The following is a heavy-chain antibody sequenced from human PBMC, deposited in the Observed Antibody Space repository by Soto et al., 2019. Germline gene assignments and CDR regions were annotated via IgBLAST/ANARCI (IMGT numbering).Heavy chain of an antibody. V-gene: IGHV4-31*03. CDR3: ATSPMGKVTTAYYFDE. D-gene: IGHD4-17*01. CDR1: GASFNIGGYY. J-gene: IGHJ4*02. Sequence: SLALTCSVSGASFNIGGYYWTGIRQHPGKGLEWIGYIYYSGSTYYSPSLRSRVSISADTSKNQFSLRLSSVTAADTAVYYCATSPMGKVTTAYYFDEWGQGTQVTVSS. CDR2: IYYSGST.